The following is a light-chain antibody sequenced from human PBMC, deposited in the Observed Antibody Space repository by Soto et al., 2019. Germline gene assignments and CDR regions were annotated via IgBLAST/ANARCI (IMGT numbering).Light chain of an antibody. V-gene: IGKV4-1*01. CDR1: QSVLYSSNNKNY. CDR3: QRYYSTPYT. J-gene: IGKJ2*01. Sequence: DIVMTQSPDSLAVSLGERATINCKSRQSVLYSSNNKNYLAWYQQKPGQPPKLLIYWASTRESGVPDRFSGSGSGTDFTVTISSLQAEDVAVYYCQRYYSTPYTFGQGTKLEI. CDR2: WAS.